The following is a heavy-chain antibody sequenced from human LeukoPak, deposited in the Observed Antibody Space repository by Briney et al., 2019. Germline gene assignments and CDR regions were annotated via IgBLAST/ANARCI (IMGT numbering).Heavy chain of an antibody. D-gene: IGHD3-3*01. CDR2: IYYSGSI. CDR1: CGSINSGDYY. J-gene: IGHJ6*02. CDR3: ARYFWSGFGMDV. Sequence: SETLSLTCTVSCGSINSGDYYWSWVRQPPGKGLEWIGYIYYSGSIHYNPSLKSRVTISVDTSKSQFSLKLNSVTAADTAVYYCARYFWSGFGMDVWGQGTTVTVSS. V-gene: IGHV4-30-4*01.